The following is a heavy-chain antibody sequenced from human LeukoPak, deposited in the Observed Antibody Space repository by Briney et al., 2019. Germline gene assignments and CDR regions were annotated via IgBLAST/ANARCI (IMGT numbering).Heavy chain of an antibody. J-gene: IGHJ4*02. CDR2: IKEDGSEK. D-gene: IGHD2/OR15-2a*01. V-gene: IGHV3-7*01. Sequence: GGSLRLSCAASGFTFSSYWMGWFRQAPGRGLEWVANIKEDGSEKNYVDSVKGRFSISRDNAENSPYLQMNSLRVEDTAMYCCARVGAGGGNYFRSYYDRWGQGTLVTVSS. CDR3: ARVGAGGGNYFRSYYDR. CDR1: GFTFSSYW.